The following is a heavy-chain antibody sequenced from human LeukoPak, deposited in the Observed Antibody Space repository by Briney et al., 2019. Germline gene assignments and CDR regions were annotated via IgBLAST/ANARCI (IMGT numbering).Heavy chain of an antibody. CDR2: ICWNSGSI. V-gene: IGHV3-9*01. CDR3: AKDISFYDSSGFDAFDI. CDR1: GFTFDDYA. Sequence: GRSLRLSCAASGFTFDDYAMHWVRQAPGKGLEWVSGICWNSGSIGYADSVKGRFTISSDNAKNSLYLQMNSLRAEDTALYYCAKDISFYDSSGFDAFDIWGQGTMVTVSS. J-gene: IGHJ3*02. D-gene: IGHD3-22*01.